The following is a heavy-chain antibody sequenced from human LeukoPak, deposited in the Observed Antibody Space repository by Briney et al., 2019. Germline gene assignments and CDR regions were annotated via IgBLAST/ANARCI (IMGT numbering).Heavy chain of an antibody. CDR3: ARQGIAINWFDP. J-gene: IGHJ5*02. CDR1: GYTFTGYY. Sequence: ASVKVSCKASGYTFTGYYMHWVRQAPAQGLEWMGRINPNSGGTNYAQKFQGRVTMTRDTSISTAYMELSRLRSDDTAVYYCARQGIAINWFDPWGQGTLVTVSS. D-gene: IGHD6-13*01. V-gene: IGHV1-2*06. CDR2: INPNSGGT.